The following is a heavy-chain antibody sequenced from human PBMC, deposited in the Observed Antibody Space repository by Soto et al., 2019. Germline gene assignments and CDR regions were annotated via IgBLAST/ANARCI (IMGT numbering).Heavy chain of an antibody. CDR2: IIPIFGTA. V-gene: IGHV1-69*01. D-gene: IGHD2-2*01. CDR1: GGTFSSYA. CDR3: ARDDCSSTSCYPGYYYYGMDV. J-gene: IGHJ6*02. Sequence: QVQLVQSGAEVKKPGSSVKVSCKASGGTFSSYAISWVRQAPGQGLEWIGGIIPIFGTANYAQKFQGRVTITADESTSTAYMEMSSLRSEDTAVYYCARDDCSSTSCYPGYYYYGMDVWGQGTTVTVSS.